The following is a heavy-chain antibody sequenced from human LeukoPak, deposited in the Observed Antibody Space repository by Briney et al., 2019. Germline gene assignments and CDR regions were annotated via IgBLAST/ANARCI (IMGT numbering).Heavy chain of an antibody. D-gene: IGHD5-18*01. CDR2: ISSSSSYI. CDR1: GFTFSSYS. CDR3: ASSGYSYGDAWFDP. Sequence: GGSLSLSCAASGFTFSSYSMNWVRQAPGKGLEWVSSISSSSSYIYYADSVKGRFTISRDNAKNSLYLQMNSLRAEDTAVYYCASSGYSYGDAWFDPWGQGTLVTVSS. J-gene: IGHJ5*02. V-gene: IGHV3-21*01.